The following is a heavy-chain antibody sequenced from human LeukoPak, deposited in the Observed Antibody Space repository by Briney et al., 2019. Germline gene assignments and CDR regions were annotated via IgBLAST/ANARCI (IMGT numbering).Heavy chain of an antibody. D-gene: IGHD1-26*01. CDR3: ATDRNSGKYYDY. CDR1: GFTFSSYS. Sequence: GGSLRLSCAASGFTFSSYSMNWVRQAPGKGLEWVSSINSGSTYTYYTESVKGRFTVSRDNAKNSLFLQMNSLRAEDTAIYYCATDRNSGKYYDYWGQGTLVTVSS. CDR2: INSGSTYT. V-gene: IGHV3-21*01. J-gene: IGHJ4*02.